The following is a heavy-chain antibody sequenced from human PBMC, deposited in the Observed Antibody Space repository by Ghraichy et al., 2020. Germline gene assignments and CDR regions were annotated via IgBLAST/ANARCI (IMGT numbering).Heavy chain of an antibody. CDR2: IYYSGST. CDR1: GGSISSSSYH. D-gene: IGHD1-26*01. V-gene: IGHV4-39*01. J-gene: IGHJ4*02. Sequence: SETLSLTCTVSGGSISSSSYHWGWIRQPPGKGLEWIGSIYYSGSTYYNPSLKSRLTISVDTSKNQFSLKLSSVTAADTAVYYCASGSGSYYFDYWGQGTLVTVSS. CDR3: ASGSGSYYFDY.